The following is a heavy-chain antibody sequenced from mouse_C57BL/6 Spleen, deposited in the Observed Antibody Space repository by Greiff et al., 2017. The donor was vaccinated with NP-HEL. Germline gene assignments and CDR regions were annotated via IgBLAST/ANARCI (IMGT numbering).Heavy chain of an antibody. V-gene: IGHV1-18*01. CDR3: ARSGGNYGLAY. CDR1: GYTFTDYN. J-gene: IGHJ3*01. CDR2: INPNNGGT. D-gene: IGHD2-1*01. Sequence: EVQLQQSGPELVKPGASVKIPCKASGYTFTDYNMDWVKQSHGKSLEWIGDINPNNGGTIYNQKFKGKATLTVDKSSSTAYMELRSLTSEDTAVYYCARSGGNYGLAYWGQGTLVTVSA.